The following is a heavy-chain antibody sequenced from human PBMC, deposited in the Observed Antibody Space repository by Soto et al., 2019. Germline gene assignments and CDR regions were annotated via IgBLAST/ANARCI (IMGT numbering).Heavy chain of an antibody. CDR3: ARDRITTRGDAFDL. Sequence: QVQLVQSGAEVRKPGSSVKVSCKAPGGTFSTYIISWVRPAPGQGLEWMGRIIPIPDITNYAQKFQGRVTVTADRATSTAYMELTSRKSEDTAVYYCARDRITTRGDAFDLWGQGTMVTVSS. CDR2: IIPIPDIT. V-gene: IGHV1-69*08. CDR1: GGTFSTYI. J-gene: IGHJ3*01. D-gene: IGHD3-3*01.